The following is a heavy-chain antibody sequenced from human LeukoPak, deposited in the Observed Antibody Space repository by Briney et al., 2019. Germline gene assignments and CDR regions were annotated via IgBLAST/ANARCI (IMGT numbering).Heavy chain of an antibody. CDR1: GGSVSSGSYY. CDR3: ARDSGSGSSQPNNYYYYYGMDV. D-gene: IGHD3-10*01. CDR2: IYYSGST. J-gene: IGHJ6*02. Sequence: PSETLSLTCSVSGGSVSSGSYYWSWIRQPPGKGLEWIGYIYYSGSTNYNPSLKSRVTISVDTSKNQFSLKLSSVTAADTAVYYCARDSGSGSSQPNNYYYYYGMDVWGQGTTVTVSS. V-gene: IGHV4-61*01.